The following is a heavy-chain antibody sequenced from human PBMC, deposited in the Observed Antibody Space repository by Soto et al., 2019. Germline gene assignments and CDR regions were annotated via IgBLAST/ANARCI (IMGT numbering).Heavy chain of an antibody. Sequence: PSQTLSLTCAISGDSVSSNSAAWNWIRQSPSRGFEWLGRTYYRSKWYNDYAVSVKSRITINPDTSKNQFSLQLNSVTPEDTAVYYCARELFGVVIISYYYYMDVWGKGTTVTVSS. CDR1: GDSVSSNSAA. D-gene: IGHD3-3*01. V-gene: IGHV6-1*01. J-gene: IGHJ6*03. CDR3: ARELFGVVIISYYYYMDV. CDR2: TYYRSKWYN.